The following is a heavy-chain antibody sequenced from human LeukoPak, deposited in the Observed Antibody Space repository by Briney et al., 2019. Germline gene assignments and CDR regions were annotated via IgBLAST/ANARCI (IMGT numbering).Heavy chain of an antibody. CDR3: ARDADPPLAAAGTVDY. CDR1: GFTFNNYS. J-gene: IGHJ4*02. CDR2: ISSSSGYI. Sequence: GGSLRLSCAASGFTFNNYSMNWVRQTPGKGLEWVSSISSSSGYINYADSVKGRFTISRDNAKNSLYLQMNSLRAEDTAVYYCARDADPPLAAAGTVDYWGQGALVTVSS. V-gene: IGHV3-21*01. D-gene: IGHD6-13*01.